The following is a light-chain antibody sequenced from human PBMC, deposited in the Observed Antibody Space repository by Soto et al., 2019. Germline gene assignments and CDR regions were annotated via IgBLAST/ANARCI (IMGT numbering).Light chain of an antibody. Sequence: IQLPQSPSSLSASVGDRVTISCRASQGISSDLAWYQQKPRKAPNLLIYAASTSQNGVPSRFSGSGSWTDFTLTISSLQPEDFATYYCQQLNSYPRTFGPGNKVEIK. CDR2: AAS. J-gene: IGKJ3*01. CDR3: QQLNSYPRT. CDR1: QGISSD. V-gene: IGKV1-9*01.